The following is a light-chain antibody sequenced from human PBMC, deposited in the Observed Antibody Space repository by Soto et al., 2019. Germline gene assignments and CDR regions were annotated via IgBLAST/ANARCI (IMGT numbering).Light chain of an antibody. CDR2: GAS. CDR1: QSVRSN. CDR3: QQYNNWPPIT. V-gene: IGKV3-15*01. J-gene: IGKJ5*01. Sequence: EIVLTPSPATLSVSPVERVTPSCRASQSVRSNLAWYQQKPGQSPRLLMYGASTRATGIPARFSGSGSGTEFTLTISSLQSEDFAVYYCQQYNNWPPITFGQGTRLEIK.